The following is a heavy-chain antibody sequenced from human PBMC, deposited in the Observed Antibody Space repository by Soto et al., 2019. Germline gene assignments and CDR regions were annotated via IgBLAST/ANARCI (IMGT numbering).Heavy chain of an antibody. Sequence: EVQLVESGGGLIQPGGSLGLSCAASGFTVSSNYMSWVRQAPGKGLEWVSVIYSGGSTYYADSVKGRFTISRDNSKNTLYLQMNSLRAEDTAVYYCARDLRGYYGGQGYAVDIWGQGTMVTVSS. D-gene: IGHD4-17*01. CDR2: IYSGGST. J-gene: IGHJ3*02. V-gene: IGHV3-53*01. CDR1: GFTVSSNY. CDR3: ARDLRGYYGGQGYAVDI.